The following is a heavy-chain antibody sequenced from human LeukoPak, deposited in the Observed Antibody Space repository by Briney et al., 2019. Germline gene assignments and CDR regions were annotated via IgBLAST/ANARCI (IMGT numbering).Heavy chain of an antibody. CDR2: ISGSGGST. CDR3: ARSDGSGSYPVDY. CDR1: GFTFSSYA. J-gene: IGHJ4*02. V-gene: IGHV3-23*01. Sequence: GGSLRLSCAASGFTFSSYAMSWVRQAPGKGLEWVPAISGSGGSTYYADSVKGRFTISRDNSKNTLYLQMNSLRAEDTAVYYCARSDGSGSYPVDYWGQGTLVTVSS. D-gene: IGHD3-10*01.